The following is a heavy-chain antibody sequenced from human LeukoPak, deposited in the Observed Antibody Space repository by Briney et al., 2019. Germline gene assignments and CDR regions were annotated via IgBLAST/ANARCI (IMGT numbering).Heavy chain of an antibody. Sequence: SETLSLTXTVSGGSISSYYWSWIRQPAGKGLEWIGRIYTSGSTKYNTSLKSRVTMSVDTSKNQFSLKLSSVTAADTAVYYCARDGNSGYTFDYWGQGTLVTVSS. CDR1: GGSISSYY. D-gene: IGHD5-12*01. CDR3: ARDGNSGYTFDY. J-gene: IGHJ4*02. CDR2: IYTSGST. V-gene: IGHV4-4*07.